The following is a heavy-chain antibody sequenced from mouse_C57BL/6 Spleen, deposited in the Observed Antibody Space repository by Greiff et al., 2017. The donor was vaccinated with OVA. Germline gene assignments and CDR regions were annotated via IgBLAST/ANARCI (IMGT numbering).Heavy chain of an antibody. CDR3: ARSDYDPVDY. CDR2: IDPSDSYT. D-gene: IGHD2-4*01. V-gene: IGHV1-50*01. CDR1: GYTFTSYW. J-gene: IGHJ2*01. Sequence: VQLQQPGAELVKPGASVKLSCKASGYTFTSYWMQWVKQRPGQGLEWIGEIDPSDSYTNYNQKFKGKATLTVDTSSSTAYMQLSSLTSEDSAVYYCARSDYDPVDYWGQGTTRTVSS.